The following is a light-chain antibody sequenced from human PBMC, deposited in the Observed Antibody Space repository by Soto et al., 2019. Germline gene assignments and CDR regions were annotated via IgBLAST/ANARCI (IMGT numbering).Light chain of an antibody. CDR1: RSDVGGYNY. Sequence: QSALTQPASVSGSPGQSITITCTETRSDVGGYNYVSWYQQHPGKVPKLMIYEVFRRPSGISDRFSGSKSGNTASLTISGLQAEDEADYYCCSYTTTSTFVFGGRTKVTVL. CDR3: CSYTTTSTFV. J-gene: IGLJ2*01. V-gene: IGLV2-14*03. CDR2: EVF.